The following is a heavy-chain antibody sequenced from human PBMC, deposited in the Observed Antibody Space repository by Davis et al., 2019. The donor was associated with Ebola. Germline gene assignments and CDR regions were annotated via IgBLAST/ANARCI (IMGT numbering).Heavy chain of an antibody. CDR1: GFTFSSYW. V-gene: IGHV3-7*01. CDR3: ARLPAARNLGPQD. Sequence: GESLKISCAASGFTFSSYWISWVRQAPGKGLEWVANIKQDGSEKYYVDSVKGRFTISRDNAKNSLYLQMNSLRDEDTAVYYCARLPAARNLGPQDWGQGTLVTVSS. D-gene: IGHD6-6*01. CDR2: IKQDGSEK. J-gene: IGHJ4*02.